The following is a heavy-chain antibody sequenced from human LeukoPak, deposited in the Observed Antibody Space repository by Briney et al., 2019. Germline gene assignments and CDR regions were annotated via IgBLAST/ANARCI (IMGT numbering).Heavy chain of an antibody. CDR2: ISGDGGST. CDR3: AKDASLYCGGDCYPDAFDI. Sequence: GGSLRLSCAASGFTFDDYGMSWVRQAPGKGLEWVSLISGDGGSTYYADSVKGRFTISRDNSKNSLYLQMNSLRTEDTALYYCAKDASLYCGGDCYPDAFDIWGQGAMVTVSS. CDR1: GFTFDDYG. V-gene: IGHV3-43*02. D-gene: IGHD2-21*02. J-gene: IGHJ3*02.